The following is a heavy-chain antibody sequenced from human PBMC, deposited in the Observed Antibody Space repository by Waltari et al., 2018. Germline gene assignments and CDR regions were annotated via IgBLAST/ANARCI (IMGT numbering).Heavy chain of an antibody. Sequence: QVQLQQWGAGLLKPSETLSLTCAVYGGSFSGYYWSWILQPPGKGLEWIGEINHSGSTNYNPSLKSRVTISVDTSKNQFSLKLSSVTAADTAVYYCARRPGRGYSSSSAWFDPWGQGTLVTVSS. D-gene: IGHD6-6*01. CDR2: INHSGST. CDR1: GGSFSGYY. CDR3: ARRPGRGYSSSSAWFDP. V-gene: IGHV4-34*01. J-gene: IGHJ5*02.